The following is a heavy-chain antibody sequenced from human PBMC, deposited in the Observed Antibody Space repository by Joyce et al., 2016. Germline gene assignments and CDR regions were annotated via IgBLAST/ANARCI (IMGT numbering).Heavy chain of an antibody. Sequence: EVQLVQSRPDVKKPGQALKIPWKGSGYSFNNYWIAWVLQMPGKGLEWVGVIDPSDSATSYRPSYQSQVTISADMSVNTAYLQWSGLKASDTAMYYRARRDDFYDRVNCYSFDYWGQGTLVTVSS. CDR3: ARRDDFYDRVNCYSFDY. V-gene: IGHV5-51*01. D-gene: IGHD3-22*01. CDR2: IDPSDSAT. CDR1: GYSFNNYW. J-gene: IGHJ4*02.